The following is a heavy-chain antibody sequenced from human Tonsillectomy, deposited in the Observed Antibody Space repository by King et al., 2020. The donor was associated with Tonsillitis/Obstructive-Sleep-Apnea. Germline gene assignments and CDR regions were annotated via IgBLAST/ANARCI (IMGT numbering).Heavy chain of an antibody. CDR2: ISGSGGHT. D-gene: IGHD3-3*01. J-gene: IGHJ4*02. CDR3: ARGSDDFYY. CDR1: GFTFSNYA. Sequence: VQLVESGGGLVQPGGSLRLSCAASGFTFSNYAMSLVRQAPGKGLELVSTISGSGGHTYYADSVKGRFTISRDNSKNTLYLHMNSLRADDTAVYYCARGSDDFYYWGQGTLVTVSS. V-gene: IGHV3-23*04.